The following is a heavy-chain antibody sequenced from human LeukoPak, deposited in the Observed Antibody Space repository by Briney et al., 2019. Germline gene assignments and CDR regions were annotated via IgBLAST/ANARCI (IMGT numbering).Heavy chain of an antibody. CDR1: GYTFTGYY. CDR2: INPSGGST. Sequence: ASVKVSCKASGYTFTGYYMHWVRQAPGQGLEWMGIINPSGGSTSYAQKFQGRVTMTRDMSTSTVYMELSSLRSEDTAVYYCARSSYEADFDYWGQGTLVTVSS. CDR3: ARSSYEADFDY. V-gene: IGHV1-46*01. J-gene: IGHJ4*02. D-gene: IGHD5-18*01.